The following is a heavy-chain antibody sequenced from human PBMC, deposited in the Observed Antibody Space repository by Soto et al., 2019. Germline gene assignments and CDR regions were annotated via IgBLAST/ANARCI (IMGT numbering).Heavy chain of an antibody. CDR3: ARHPSDFWFDP. J-gene: IGHJ5*02. Sequence: PSETLSLTCAVSGGSISSGGYSWSWIRQPPGKGLEWIGYIYHSGSTYYNPSLKSRVTISVDRSKNKFSLKLSSVIAADTVVYYCARHPSDFWFDPWGQGTLVTVSS. D-gene: IGHD2-21*02. CDR1: GGSISSGGYS. V-gene: IGHV4-30-2*02. CDR2: IYHSGST.